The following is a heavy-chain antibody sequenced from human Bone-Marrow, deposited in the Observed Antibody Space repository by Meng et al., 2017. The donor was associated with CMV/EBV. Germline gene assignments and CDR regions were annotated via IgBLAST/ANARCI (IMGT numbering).Heavy chain of an antibody. J-gene: IGHJ5*02. V-gene: IGHV1-2*02. D-gene: IGHD2-2*01. CDR2: INPNSGGT. CDR1: GYTFSAYY. Sequence: ASVKVSCKASGYTFSAYYMHWVRQAPGQRLEWMGWINPNSGGTNYAQKLQGRVTMTTDTSTSTAYMELRSLRSDDTAVYYCARLYIVVVPAAMVQYNWFDPWGQGTLVTVSS. CDR3: ARLYIVVVPAAMVQYNWFDP.